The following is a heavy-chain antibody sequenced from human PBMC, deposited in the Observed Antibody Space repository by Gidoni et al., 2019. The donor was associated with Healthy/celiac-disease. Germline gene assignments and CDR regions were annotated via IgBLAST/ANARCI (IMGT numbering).Heavy chain of an antibody. CDR1: GGSISSGGYY. Sequence: QVQLQESGPGLVKPSQTLSLTCTVSGGSISSGGYYWSWIRQHPGKGLEWIGYIYYSGSTYYNPSLKSRVTISVDTSKNQFSLKLSSVTAADTAVYYCAREGSRGIVGATHFDYWGQGTLVTVSS. V-gene: IGHV4-31*03. D-gene: IGHD1-26*01. CDR3: AREGSRGIVGATHFDY. CDR2: IYYSGST. J-gene: IGHJ4*02.